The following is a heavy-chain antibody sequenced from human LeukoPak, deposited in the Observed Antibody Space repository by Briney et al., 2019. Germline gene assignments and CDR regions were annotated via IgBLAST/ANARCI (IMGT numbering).Heavy chain of an antibody. J-gene: IGHJ4*02. CDR3: AKRGGSSWFGDFDY. CDR2: ISGSGGST. D-gene: IGHD6-13*01. V-gene: IGHV3-23*01. CDR1: GFTFSTYA. Sequence: GSLRLSCAASGFTFSTYAMSWVRQAPGKGLEWVSAISGSGGSTYYADSVKGRFTISIDNSNNTLYLQMNSLRAEDTAVYYCAKRGGSSWFGDFDYWGQGTLVTVSS.